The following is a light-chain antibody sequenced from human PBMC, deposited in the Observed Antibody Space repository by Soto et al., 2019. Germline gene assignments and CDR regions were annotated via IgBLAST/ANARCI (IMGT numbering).Light chain of an antibody. CDR1: SSDVGGYNY. Sequence: SSLTQPPSASGSPGQSVTISCTGSSSDVGGYNYVSWYQQHPGKAPTLVIYEVSKRPSGVPDRFSGSNSGTTSSLPVSGLQAEDEEDDYCSSYTGNNNFGVFGPGTKLTVL. V-gene: IGLV2-8*01. CDR3: SSYTGNNNFGV. J-gene: IGLJ2*01. CDR2: EVS.